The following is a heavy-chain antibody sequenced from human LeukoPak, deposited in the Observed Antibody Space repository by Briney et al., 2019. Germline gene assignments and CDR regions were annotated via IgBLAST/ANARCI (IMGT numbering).Heavy chain of an antibody. D-gene: IGHD6-13*01. Sequence: PSETPSLTCTVSGGSISSGDYYWSWIRQPPGTGLEWIGYIYYSGSTYYNPSLKSRVTISVDTSKNQFSLKLSSVTAADTAVYYCARDRYSSSWKPTGWFDPWGQGTLVTVSS. J-gene: IGHJ5*02. CDR2: IYYSGST. V-gene: IGHV4-30-4*01. CDR3: ARDRYSSSWKPTGWFDP. CDR1: GGSISSGDYY.